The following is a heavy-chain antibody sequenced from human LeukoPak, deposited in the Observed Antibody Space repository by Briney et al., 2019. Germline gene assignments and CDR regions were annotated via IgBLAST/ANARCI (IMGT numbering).Heavy chain of an antibody. CDR2: MHYRGNT. D-gene: IGHD7-27*01. CDR3: ASRKLGNDY. Sequence: PSETLSLTCTVSGGSISSHYWSWIRQSPGKGLEWIGFMHYRGNTNSNPSLRSRVTISMDTSKNQFSLKMSSVTAADTAVYYCASRKLGNDYWGQGTLVTVSS. J-gene: IGHJ4*02. V-gene: IGHV4-59*11. CDR1: GGSISSHY.